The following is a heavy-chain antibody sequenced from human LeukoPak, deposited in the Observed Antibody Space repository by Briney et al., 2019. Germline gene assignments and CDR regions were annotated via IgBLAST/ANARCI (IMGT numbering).Heavy chain of an antibody. D-gene: IGHD4/OR15-4a*01. CDR2: IWYDGSNR. Sequence: PGRSLRLSCAASGFTFSRYGMHWVRQAPDKGLEWGAVIWYDGSNRQYADSVKGRFTISRDNSKNTLYLQMSSLRAEDTAVYYCVKESGFMVAPNSAFDIWGQGTMVTVSS. V-gene: IGHV3-33*06. J-gene: IGHJ3*02. CDR1: GFTFSRYG. CDR3: VKESGFMVAPNSAFDI.